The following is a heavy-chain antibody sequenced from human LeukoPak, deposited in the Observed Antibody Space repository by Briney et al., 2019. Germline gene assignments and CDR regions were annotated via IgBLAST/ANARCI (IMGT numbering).Heavy chain of an antibody. CDR2: ISSSRSII. V-gene: IGHV3-48*01. D-gene: IGHD3-3*01. Sequence: GGSLRLSCAASGFTFSSYSMNWVREAPGKGLEWVSYISSSRSIIYYADSVKGRFTISRDNAKNSLYLQMNSLRVEDTAVYYCAKDRSITGFGVVRRNKVGTLDVWGKGTTVTVSS. CDR1: GFTFSSYS. CDR3: AKDRSITGFGVVRRNKVGTLDV. J-gene: IGHJ6*04.